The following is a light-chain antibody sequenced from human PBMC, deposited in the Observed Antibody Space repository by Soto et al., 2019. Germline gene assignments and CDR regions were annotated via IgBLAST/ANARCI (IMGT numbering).Light chain of an antibody. V-gene: IGLV1-40*01. J-gene: IGLJ2*01. CDR1: RSNIGAGYD. CDR2: ANR. Sequence: QSVLTQPPSVSAAPGQRVTISCTGSRSNIGAGYDVHWYQHIPGTAPKLLIYANRGRPSWVPDRFSGSKSGTSASLGITGVQDEDEADYYCQSYDSSLRGSLFGGGTKLTVL. CDR3: QSYDSSLRGSL.